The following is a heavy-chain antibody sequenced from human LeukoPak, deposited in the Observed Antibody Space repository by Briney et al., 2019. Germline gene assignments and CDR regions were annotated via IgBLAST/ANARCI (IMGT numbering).Heavy chain of an antibody. V-gene: IGHV1-8*01. CDR2: MNPNSGNT. CDR1: GYTFTSYD. D-gene: IGHD3-9*01. CDR3: ARASQVLRYFDWLPLYFDY. Sequence: ASVKVSCKASGYTFTSYDINWVRQATGQGLEWMGWMNPNSGNTGYAQKFQGRVTMTRNTSISTAYMELSSLRSEDTAVYYCARASQVLRYFDWLPLYFDYWGQGTLVTVSS. J-gene: IGHJ4*02.